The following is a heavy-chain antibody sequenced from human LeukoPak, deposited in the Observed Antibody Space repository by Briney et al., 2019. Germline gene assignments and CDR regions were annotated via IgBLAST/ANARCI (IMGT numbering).Heavy chain of an antibody. D-gene: IGHD2-2*01. J-gene: IGHJ6*02. CDR2: XXXDGSEK. V-gene: IGHV3-7*01. CDR1: GFTFSSYW. Sequence: GGSLRLSCAASGFTFSSYWMSWVRQAPGKGLXXXXXXXXDGSEKYYVDSVKGRFTISRDNAKNSLYLQMNSLRAEDTAVYYCARDSAVVPAADPNYYYYGMDVWGQGTTVTVSS. CDR3: ARDSAVVPAADPNYYYYGMDV.